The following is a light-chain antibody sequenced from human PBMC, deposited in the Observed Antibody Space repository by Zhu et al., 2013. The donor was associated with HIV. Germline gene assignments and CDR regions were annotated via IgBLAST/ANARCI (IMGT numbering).Light chain of an antibody. V-gene: IGLV2-14*01. CDR3: ASYTSNNSPRVL. J-gene: IGLJ3*02. CDR1: SNDIGGYEY. CDR2: EVS. Sequence: QSALTQPASVSGSPGQSITISCTGSSNDIGGYEYVSWYRQAPGKAPKVVIYEVSNRPSGVSDRFSGSKSGNTASLTISGLRAEDEADYYCASYTSNNSPRVLFGGGTKLTVL.